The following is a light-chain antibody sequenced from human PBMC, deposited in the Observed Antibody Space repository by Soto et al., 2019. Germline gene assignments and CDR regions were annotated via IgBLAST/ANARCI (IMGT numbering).Light chain of an antibody. CDR2: GAS. Sequence: EIVMTQSPATLSVSPGERATLSCRASQSISSSLAWYQQKPGQAHRLLIYGASTRATGIPARFSGSGSGTEFTLTISSLQSEDFAVYYCQQYNNGPTYTFGQGTKLEIK. V-gene: IGKV3-15*01. CDR3: QQYNNGPTYT. J-gene: IGKJ2*01. CDR1: QSISSS.